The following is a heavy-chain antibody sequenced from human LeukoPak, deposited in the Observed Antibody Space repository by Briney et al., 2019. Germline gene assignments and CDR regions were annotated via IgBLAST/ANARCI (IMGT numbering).Heavy chain of an antibody. Sequence: GGSLRLSCAASGFTFSDYNMNWVRQAPGKGLEWVSSIIGGDFTSYADSVKGRFTISRDNAKNTLYLQMNSLRAEDTAVYYCAKDGPGSYDFWSGYYHQDAFDIWGQGTMVTVSS. CDR2: IIGGDFT. CDR3: AKDGPGSYDFWSGYYHQDAFDI. V-gene: IGHV3-69-1*01. J-gene: IGHJ3*02. D-gene: IGHD3-3*01. CDR1: GFTFSDYN.